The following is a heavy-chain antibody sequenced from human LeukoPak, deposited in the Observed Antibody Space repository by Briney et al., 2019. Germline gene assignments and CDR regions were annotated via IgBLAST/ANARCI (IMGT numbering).Heavy chain of an antibody. CDR2: ISSSSSYI. V-gene: IGHV3-21*01. CDR1: GFTFSSYS. D-gene: IGHD5-18*01. Sequence: GGSLRLPCAASGFTFSSYSMNWVRQAPGKGLEWVSSISSSSSYIYYADSVKGRFTISGDNAKNSLYLQMNSLRAEDTAVYYCARDRRVLDTAMDRHDAFDIWGQGTVVTVSS. CDR3: ARDRRVLDTAMDRHDAFDI. J-gene: IGHJ3*02.